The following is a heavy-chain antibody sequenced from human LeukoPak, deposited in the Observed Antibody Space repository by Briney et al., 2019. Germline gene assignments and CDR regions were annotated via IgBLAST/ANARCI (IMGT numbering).Heavy chain of an antibody. Sequence: SETLSLTCTVSGGSISGYYCSWVRQPPGKEMEWIGYVYSSGNTNYNPSLKSRVTLSVDTSENQFSLKLVSVTAADTAVYYCARHPPSSAGAYDIWGQGTMVTVSS. CDR3: ARHPPSSAGAYDI. CDR2: VYSSGNT. V-gene: IGHV4-59*08. J-gene: IGHJ3*02. CDR1: GGSISGYY. D-gene: IGHD3-10*01.